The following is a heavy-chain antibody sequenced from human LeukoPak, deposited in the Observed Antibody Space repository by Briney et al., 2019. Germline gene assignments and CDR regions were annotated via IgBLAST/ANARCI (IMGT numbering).Heavy chain of an antibody. CDR2: IDPSDSYT. D-gene: IGHD3-16*01. CDR1: GYSFTSYW. Sequence: GESLKISCKGSGYSFTSYWISWVRQMPGKGLEWMGRIDPSDSYTNYSPSFQGHVTISADKSISTAYLQWSSLKASDTAMYYCAAGGSDAFDIWGQGTMVTVSS. CDR3: AAGGSDAFDI. V-gene: IGHV5-10-1*01. J-gene: IGHJ3*02.